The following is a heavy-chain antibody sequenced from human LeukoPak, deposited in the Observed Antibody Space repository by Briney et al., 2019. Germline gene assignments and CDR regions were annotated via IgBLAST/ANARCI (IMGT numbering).Heavy chain of an antibody. V-gene: IGHV1-2*02. CDR2: INPNSGGT. CDR3: ARVLFSSSWFLPFDY. Sequence: ASVKVSCKASGYTFTGYYMHWVRQAPGQGLEGMGWINPNSGGTNYAQKFQGRVTMTRDTSISTAYMELSRLRSDDTAVYYCARVLFSSSWFLPFDYWGQGTLVTVSS. D-gene: IGHD6-13*01. J-gene: IGHJ4*02. CDR1: GYTFTGYY.